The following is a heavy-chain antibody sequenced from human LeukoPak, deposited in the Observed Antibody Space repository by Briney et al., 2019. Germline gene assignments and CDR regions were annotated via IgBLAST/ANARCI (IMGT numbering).Heavy chain of an antibody. CDR1: GFTFSSYA. J-gene: IGHJ4*02. CDR2: ISSSSSYI. D-gene: IGHD2-2*01. Sequence: GGSLRLSCAASGFTFSSYAMNWVRQAPGKGLEWDSSISSSSSYIYYADSVKGRFTISRDNAKNSLYLQMNSLRAEDTAVYYCAGYCSSTSCPGDFDYWGPGTLVTVSS. CDR3: AGYCSSTSCPGDFDY. V-gene: IGHV3-21*01.